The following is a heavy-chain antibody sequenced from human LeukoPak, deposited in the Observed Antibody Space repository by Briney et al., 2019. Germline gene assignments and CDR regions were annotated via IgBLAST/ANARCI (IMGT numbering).Heavy chain of an antibody. V-gene: IGHV4-39*01. D-gene: IGHD5-24*01. CDR3: ARHLSQGDATKRGFYY. Sequence: SETLSLTCTVSGGSISSRPYDWGWIRQPPGKGLEYIGSISYSGSTYYNPSLRSRVTISVDTSSNQFSLKLSSVTAADTAVYYCARHLSQGDATKRGFYYWGQGTLVTVSS. CDR2: ISYSGST. CDR1: GGSISSRPYD. J-gene: IGHJ4*02.